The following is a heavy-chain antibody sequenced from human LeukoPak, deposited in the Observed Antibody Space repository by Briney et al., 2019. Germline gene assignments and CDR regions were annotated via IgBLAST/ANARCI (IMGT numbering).Heavy chain of an antibody. D-gene: IGHD6-13*01. CDR2: IYYSGST. CDR3: ASFKQQLVRAFDI. V-gene: IGHV4-59*01. J-gene: IGHJ3*02. Sequence: SETLSLTCTVSGGSISSYYWSWIRQPPGKGLEWIGYIYYSGSTNYNPSLKSRVTISVDTSKNQFSLKLSSVTAADTAVYYCASFKQQLVRAFDIWGQGTMVTVSS. CDR1: GGSISSYY.